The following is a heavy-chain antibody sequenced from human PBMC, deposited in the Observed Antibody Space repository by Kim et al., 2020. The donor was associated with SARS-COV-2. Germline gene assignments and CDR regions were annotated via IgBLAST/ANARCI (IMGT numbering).Heavy chain of an antibody. CDR2: IYYYGSNK. CDR1: GFTFSSYG. V-gene: IGHV3-30*18. J-gene: IGHJ3*02. Sequence: GGSLRLSCAASGFTFSSYGMHWVRQAPGKGLGWGAVIYYYGSNKYYADSGKGRFTISRDNTKNTLYLQMNSLRAEDTTLNSCAKGGGDYVWGGYRYTGSWGAFDIWGQGTMVTVSS. D-gene: IGHD3-16*02. CDR3: AKGGGDYVWGGYRYTGSWGAFDI.